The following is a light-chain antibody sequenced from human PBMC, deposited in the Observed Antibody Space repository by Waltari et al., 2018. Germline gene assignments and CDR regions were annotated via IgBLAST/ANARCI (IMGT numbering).Light chain of an antibody. CDR2: DAS. CDR3: QQSYSPPFT. CDR1: RGIDSY. V-gene: IGKV1-39*01. Sequence: DIQMTQSPSSLSTSVGDRVTITCRASRGIDSYLNWYQQRPGRAPKLLIYDASTLQRVVPTRFSGGGIGTDSTLTINNLQPEDFATYFCQQSYSPPFTFGQGTRLEI. J-gene: IGKJ5*01.